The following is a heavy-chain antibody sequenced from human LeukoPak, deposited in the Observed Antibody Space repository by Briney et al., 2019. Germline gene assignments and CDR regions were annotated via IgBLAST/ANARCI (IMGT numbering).Heavy chain of an antibody. CDR2: ISYDGSNK. D-gene: IGHD3-22*01. CDR3: ARDLVVGYFDY. Sequence: GGSLRLSCAASGFTFSSYAMHWVRQAPGKGLEWVAVISYDGSNKYYADSVKGRSTISRDNSKNTLYLQMNSLRAEDTAVYYCARDLVVGYFDYWGQGTLVTVSS. J-gene: IGHJ4*02. V-gene: IGHV3-30*04. CDR1: GFTFSSYA.